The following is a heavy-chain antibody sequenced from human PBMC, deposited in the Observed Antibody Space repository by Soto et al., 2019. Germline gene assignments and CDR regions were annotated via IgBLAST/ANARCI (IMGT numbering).Heavy chain of an antibody. J-gene: IGHJ3*02. V-gene: IGHV4-59*01. CDR1: GGSISGSY. Sequence: SETLPLTCSVSGGSISGSYWSWIRQSPGKGLEWLGYVYYTGSTNYSPSLRSRVSISVDTSKNEFSLRLSSVTAADTAVYYCARDDPDAFDIWGQGTMVTVSS. CDR2: VYYTGST. CDR3: ARDDPDAFDI.